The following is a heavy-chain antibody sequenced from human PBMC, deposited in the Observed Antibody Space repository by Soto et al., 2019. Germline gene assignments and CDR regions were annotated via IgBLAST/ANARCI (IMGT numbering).Heavy chain of an antibody. V-gene: IGHV4-59*01. CDR2: IYYSGST. Sequence: SESLSLTCTVSGGSISSYYWSWIRQPPGKGLEWIGHIYYSGSTNYNPSLKSRVTISVDTSKNQFSLKLSSVTAADTAVYYCGSTTPYYYGSGSPLGYWGQGTLVPVSS. J-gene: IGHJ4*02. D-gene: IGHD3-10*01. CDR1: GGSISSYY. CDR3: GSTTPYYYGSGSPLGY.